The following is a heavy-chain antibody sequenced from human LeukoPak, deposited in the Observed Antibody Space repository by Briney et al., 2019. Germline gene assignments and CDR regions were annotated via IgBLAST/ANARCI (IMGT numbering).Heavy chain of an antibody. CDR3: ARVVMNYYDSYLPDY. Sequence: GASVKVSCKASGGTFSSYAISWVRQAPGQGLEWMGGIIPIFGTANYAQKFQGRVTITADESTSTAYMELSSLRSEDTAVYYCARVVMNYYDSYLPDYWGQGTLVTVSS. D-gene: IGHD3-22*01. V-gene: IGHV1-69*13. CDR1: GGTFSSYA. CDR2: IIPIFGTA. J-gene: IGHJ4*02.